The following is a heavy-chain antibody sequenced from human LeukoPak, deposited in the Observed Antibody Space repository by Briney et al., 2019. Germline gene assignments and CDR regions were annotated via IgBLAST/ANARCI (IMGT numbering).Heavy chain of an antibody. D-gene: IGHD6-19*01. CDR1: GYTPTSHA. CDR3: ARAKTGYSSGWYYFDY. J-gene: IGHJ4*02. CDR2: ISAYNGNT. V-gene: IGHV1-18*01. Sequence: GASAKLSCKASGYTPTSHATRRPRHPPGQGLEWMGWISAYNGNTNYAQKLQGRVTMTTDTSTSTAYMELRSLRSDDTAVYYCARAKTGYSSGWYYFDYWGQGTLVTVSS.